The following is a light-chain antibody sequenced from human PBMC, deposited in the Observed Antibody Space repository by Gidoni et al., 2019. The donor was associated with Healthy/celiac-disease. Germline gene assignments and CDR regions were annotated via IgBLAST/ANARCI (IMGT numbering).Light chain of an antibody. CDR1: SSDVGRYTY. CDR2: DVS. J-gene: IGLJ3*02. Sequence: QSALTQPASVSGSPGQSITISCTGTSSDVGRYTYVSWYQQHPGKAPQLMIYDVSNRPSWVSNRFSGSKSGNTASLTISGLQAEDEADYYCSSYTSSSTRVFGGGTKLTVL. V-gene: IGLV2-14*01. CDR3: SSYTSSSTRV.